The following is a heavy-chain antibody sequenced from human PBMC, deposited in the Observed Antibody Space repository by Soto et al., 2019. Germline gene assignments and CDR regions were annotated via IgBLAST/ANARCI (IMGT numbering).Heavy chain of an antibody. Sequence: ASVKVSCKASGYTFTSYGISWVRQAPGQGLEWMGWISAYNGNTNYAQKLQGRVTMTTDTSTSTAYMELRSLRSDDTAVYYCARGATYDFWSGYRPPGYYYYGMDVWGQGTTVTVSS. CDR2: ISAYNGNT. J-gene: IGHJ6*02. CDR1: GYTFTSYG. CDR3: ARGATYDFWSGYRPPGYYYYGMDV. V-gene: IGHV1-18*01. D-gene: IGHD3-3*01.